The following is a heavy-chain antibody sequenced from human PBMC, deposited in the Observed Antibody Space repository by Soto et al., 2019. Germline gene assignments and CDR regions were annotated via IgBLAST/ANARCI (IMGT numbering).Heavy chain of an antibody. CDR2: IYYSGST. J-gene: IGHJ6*03. V-gene: IGHV4-39*01. Sequence: QLQLQESGPGLVKPSETLSLTCTVSGGSISSSSYYWGWIRQPPGKGLEWIGSIYYSGSTYYNPSLKSRVPISVDTSKNQFSLKLSSVTAADTAVYYCARHAPTYYDFWSGYYRDYYYYMDVWGKGTTVTVSS. CDR3: ARHAPTYYDFWSGYYRDYYYYMDV. D-gene: IGHD3-3*01. CDR1: GGSISSSSYY.